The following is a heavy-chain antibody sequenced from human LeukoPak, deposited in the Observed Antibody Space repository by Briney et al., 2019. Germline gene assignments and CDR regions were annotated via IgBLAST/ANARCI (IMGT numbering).Heavy chain of an antibody. J-gene: IGHJ4*02. Sequence: PGGSLRLSCAASGFTVSSNYMSWVRQAPGKGLEWVSVIYSGGSTYYEDSVKGRFTISRDNSKNPLYLQMNSLRAEDTAVYYCAGGGDYYDSRGYYSIPHYWGQGTLVTVSS. CDR2: IYSGGST. CDR3: AGGGDYYDSRGYYSIPHY. CDR1: GFTVSSNY. V-gene: IGHV3-53*01. D-gene: IGHD3-22*01.